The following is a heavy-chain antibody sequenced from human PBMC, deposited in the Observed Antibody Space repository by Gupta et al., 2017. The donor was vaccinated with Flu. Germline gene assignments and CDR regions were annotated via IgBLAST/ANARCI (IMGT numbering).Heavy chain of an antibody. CDR2: VNPNGGRT. J-gene: IGHJ4*02. CDR1: GYTFTSYF. CDR3: ERASGSYHKPIDF. V-gene: IGHV1-46*01. Sequence: QVQLVQSGAEMKKPGTSVRVSCKASGYTFTSYFIYWVRQAPGHGLECMGLVNPNGGRTAYAQKFRGRVTMSSDTSTSTVYMEVSSLRSEDTAVYSCERASGSYHKPIDFWGQGTLVTVSS. D-gene: IGHD1-26*01.